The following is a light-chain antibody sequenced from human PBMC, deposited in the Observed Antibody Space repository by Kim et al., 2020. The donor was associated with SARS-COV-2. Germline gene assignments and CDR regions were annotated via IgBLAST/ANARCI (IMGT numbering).Light chain of an antibody. CDR1: SSDVGDYDY. CDR2: DVS. CDR3: CSYAGTYIFV. V-gene: IGLV2-11*01. Sequence: GQSVTISCTGTSSDVGDYDYVSWYQHHPGKAPKLMIYDVSARPSGVPDRFSASKSGNTASLTISGLQAEDEAEYYCCSYAGTYIFVFGGGTQLTVL. J-gene: IGLJ3*02.